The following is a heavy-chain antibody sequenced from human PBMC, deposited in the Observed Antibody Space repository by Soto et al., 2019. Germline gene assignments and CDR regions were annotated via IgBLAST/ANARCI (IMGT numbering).Heavy chain of an antibody. CDR1: SESLSGYY. V-gene: IGHV4-34*01. CDR3: VGARGRLVGFDY. Sequence: QVQLQQGGAGLLKPSETLSLTCAVNSESLSGYYWSWIRQSPGKGLEWIGEIDGSGNTNYSPSLRSRVAMSVDTSKNHFSLNLNSVSPADTAAYYCVGARGRLVGFDYWGQGTLVTVSS. CDR2: IDGSGNT. D-gene: IGHD1-26*01. J-gene: IGHJ4*02.